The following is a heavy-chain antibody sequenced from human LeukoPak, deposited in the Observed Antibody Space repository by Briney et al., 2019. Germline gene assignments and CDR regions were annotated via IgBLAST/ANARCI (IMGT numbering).Heavy chain of an antibody. CDR1: GFTFSNYG. V-gene: IGHV3-23*01. CDR2: ISRSGGST. J-gene: IGHJ4*02. CDR3: ANTKYDVWSDTDC. D-gene: IGHD3-3*01. Sequence: GGSLRLSRAASGFTFSNYGMSWVRPAPGKGLEWVSDISRSGGSTYYADSVKGRFTISRDNSKNTLYLQMNSLRAEDTAVYYCANTKYDVWSDTDCWGQGTLVTVSS.